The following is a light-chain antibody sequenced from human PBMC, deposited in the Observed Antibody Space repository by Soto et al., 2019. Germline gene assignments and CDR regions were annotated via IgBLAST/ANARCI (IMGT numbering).Light chain of an antibody. Sequence: QSVLTQPPSASGSPGQSVTISCTGISSDVGGYKYVSWYQQHPGKVPKLMIYEVSKRPSGVPDRFSGSKSGNTASLTVSGLQAEDEADYYCSSYAGSNIDYVFGTGTKVTVL. V-gene: IGLV2-8*01. CDR3: SSYAGSNIDYV. CDR1: SSDVGGYKY. J-gene: IGLJ1*01. CDR2: EVS.